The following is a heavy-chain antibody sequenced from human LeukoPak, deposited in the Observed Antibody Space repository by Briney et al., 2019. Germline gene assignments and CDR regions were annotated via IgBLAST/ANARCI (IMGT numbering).Heavy chain of an antibody. CDR2: IIPILGIA. J-gene: IGHJ4*02. CDR1: GGTFSSYA. V-gene: IGHV1-69*04. D-gene: IGHD2-21*02. Sequence: ASVKVSCKASGGTFSSYAISWVRQAPGQGLEWMGRIIPILGIANYAQKFQGRVTITADNSTSTAYMELSSLRSEDTAVYYCAREGVKYCGGDCYSRLGLWGQGTLVTVSS. CDR3: AREGVKYCGGDCYSRLGL.